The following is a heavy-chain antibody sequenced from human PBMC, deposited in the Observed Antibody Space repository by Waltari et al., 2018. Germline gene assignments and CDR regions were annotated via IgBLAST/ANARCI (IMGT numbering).Heavy chain of an antibody. CDR1: GGSISTSSYY. D-gene: IGHD1-26*01. V-gene: IGHV4-39*01. Sequence: QLRLQESGPGLVKPSETLSLTCSVSGGSISTSSYYWGWIRQPPGKGLEWIGSIHYSGSTYYNPSLKSRVTISVDTSKNQFSLRLTSVTAADTAVYYCARHVGEATTFDYWGQGTLVTVSS. CDR3: ARHVGEATTFDY. CDR2: IHYSGST. J-gene: IGHJ4*02.